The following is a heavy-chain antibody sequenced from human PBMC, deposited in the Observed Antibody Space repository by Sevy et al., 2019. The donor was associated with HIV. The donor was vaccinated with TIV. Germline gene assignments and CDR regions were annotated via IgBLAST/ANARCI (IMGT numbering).Heavy chain of an antibody. V-gene: IGHV1-18*04. CDR1: GYTFTSYG. CDR3: ARDRDVGYCSGGSCYLLYYYGMDV. J-gene: IGHJ6*02. D-gene: IGHD2-15*01. CDR2: ISAYNGNT. Sequence: GSVKVSCKASGYTFTSYGISWVRQAPGQGLEWMGWISAYNGNTNYAQKRQGRVTMTTDTSTRTAYMERWSLRSDDTAVYYCARDRDVGYCSGGSCYLLYYYGMDVWGQGTTVTVSS.